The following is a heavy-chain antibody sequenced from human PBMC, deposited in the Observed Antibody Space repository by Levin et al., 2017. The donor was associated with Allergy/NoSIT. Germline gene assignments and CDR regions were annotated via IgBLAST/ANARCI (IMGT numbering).Heavy chain of an antibody. D-gene: IGHD1-14*01. Sequence: TGESLKISCAASGFTFSNYGMHWVRQAPGKGLEWVAIISYDGNNNNYGDSVKGRFTISRDNSKNTLYLQMNSLRAEDTAVYYCAKERAKTTFFDYWGQGTLVTVSS. CDR3: AKERAKTTFFDY. CDR1: GFTFSNYG. CDR2: ISYDGNNN. J-gene: IGHJ4*02. V-gene: IGHV3-30*18.